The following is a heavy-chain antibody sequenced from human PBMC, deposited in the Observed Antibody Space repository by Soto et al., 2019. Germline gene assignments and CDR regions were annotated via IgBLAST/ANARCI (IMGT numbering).Heavy chain of an antibody. D-gene: IGHD4-17*01. V-gene: IGHV3-33*01. J-gene: IGHJ3*02. CDR2: IWYDGSNK. Sequence: GGSLRLSCAASGFTFSSYCMHWVRQAPGKGLEWVAVIWYDGSNKYYADSVKGRFTISRDNSKNTLYLQMNSLRAEDTAVYYCARDATVTTGAFDIWGQGTMVTVSS. CDR1: GFTFSSYC. CDR3: ARDATVTTGAFDI.